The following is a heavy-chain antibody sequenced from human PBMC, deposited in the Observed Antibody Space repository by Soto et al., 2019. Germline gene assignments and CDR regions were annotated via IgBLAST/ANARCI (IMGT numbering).Heavy chain of an antibody. CDR3: ARRGCSGGSCYIDY. D-gene: IGHD2-15*01. Sequence: PSETLSLTCTVSGGSISSSSYYWGWIRQPPGKGLEWIGSIYYSGSTYYNPSLKSRVTISVDTSKNQFSLKLSSVTAADTAVYYCARRGCSGGSCYIDYWGQGTLVTVS. CDR1: GGSISSSSYY. CDR2: IYYSGST. J-gene: IGHJ4*02. V-gene: IGHV4-39*01.